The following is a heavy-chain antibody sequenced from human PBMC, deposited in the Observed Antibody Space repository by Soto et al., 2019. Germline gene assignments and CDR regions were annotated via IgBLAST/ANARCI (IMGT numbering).Heavy chain of an antibody. V-gene: IGHV4-4*02. CDR3: ARPSTSGTRFDY. D-gene: IGHD1-1*01. CDR1: GGSISTSNW. J-gene: IGHJ4*02. Sequence: QVQLQESGPGLVKPSGTLSLTCAVSGGSISTSNWWSWVRQPPGKGLEWIGEVYHSGSTNYNPSFKSRVAMSVDKSKNQLSLKLNSVTAADTALYYCARPSTSGTRFDYWGQGSLVTVSS. CDR2: VYHSGST.